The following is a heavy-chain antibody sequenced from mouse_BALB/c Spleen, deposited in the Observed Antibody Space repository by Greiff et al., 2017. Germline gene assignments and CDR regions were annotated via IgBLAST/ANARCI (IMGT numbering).Heavy chain of an antibody. V-gene: IGHV5-4*02. CDR1: GFTFSDYY. D-gene: IGHD2-1*01. CDR2: ISDGGSYT. CDR3: ARSYGNYGYAMDY. Sequence: EVQLVESGGGLVKPGGSLKLSCAASGFTFSDYYMYWVRQTPEKRLEWVATISDGGSYTYYPDSVKGRFTISRDNAKNNLYLQMSSLKSEDTAMYYCARSYGNYGYAMDYWGQGTSVTVSS. J-gene: IGHJ4*01.